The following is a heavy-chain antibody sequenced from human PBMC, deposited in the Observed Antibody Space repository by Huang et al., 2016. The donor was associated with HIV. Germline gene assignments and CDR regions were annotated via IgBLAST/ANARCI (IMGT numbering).Heavy chain of an antibody. CDR2: ISGYNGNT. D-gene: IGHD6-13*01. CDR3: ASAEYIGAASTGDDALDL. CDR1: GYNFIGYG. Sequence: QVQLVQSGGEVKKPGASVKVSCKASGYNFIGYGINWVRQAPGQGLEWMGWISGYNGNTRYAQKFQGRVTMSRDTATTTAYMEVRSLRSDDTAVFYCASAEYIGAASTGDDALDLWGRGTLVTVS. V-gene: IGHV1-18*01. J-gene: IGHJ3*01.